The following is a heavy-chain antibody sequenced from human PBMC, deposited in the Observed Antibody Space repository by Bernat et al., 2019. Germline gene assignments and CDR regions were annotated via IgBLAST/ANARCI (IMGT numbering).Heavy chain of an antibody. CDR3: ASPTTVTTWIHYYGMDV. CDR2: ISAYNGNT. J-gene: IGHJ6*02. V-gene: IGHV1-18*01. Sequence: QVQLVQSGAEVKKPGASVKVSCKASGYTFTSYGISWVRQAPGQGLEWMGWISAYNGNTNYAQKLQGRVTMTTDTSTSTAYMELSSLRSEDTAVYYCASPTTVTTWIHYYGMDVWGQGTTVTVSS. D-gene: IGHD4-17*01. CDR1: GYTFTSYG.